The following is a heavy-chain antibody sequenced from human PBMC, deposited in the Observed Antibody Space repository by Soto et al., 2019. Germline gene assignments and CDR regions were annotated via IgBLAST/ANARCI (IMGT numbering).Heavy chain of an antibody. J-gene: IGHJ6*02. D-gene: IGHD6-19*01. Sequence: EVQLLESGGGLVQPGGSLRLSCAASGFTCSSYAMSWVRQAPGKGLEWVSAISGSGGRTYYADYVKGRFTIARDNCKNTLYLEMNSLRAEDTAVYYCAKEKTYSSGWDGIDVWGQGTTGSVSS. CDR2: ISGSGGRT. V-gene: IGHV3-23*01. CDR1: GFTCSSYA. CDR3: AKEKTYSSGWDGIDV.